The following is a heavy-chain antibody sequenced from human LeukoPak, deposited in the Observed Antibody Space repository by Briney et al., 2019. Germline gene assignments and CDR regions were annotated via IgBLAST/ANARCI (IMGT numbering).Heavy chain of an antibody. CDR2: IHYSGLT. D-gene: IGHD1-7*01. CDR3: ARDPPEDEWNSLDS. V-gene: IGHV4-39*07. Sequence: SETLSLTCSVSGGSISSRSYYWGWVRQPPGKGLEWIGFIHYSGLTVYSPSLQSRVSMSVDTSRNQFSLDLSSVTAADTALYYCARDPPEDEWNSLDSWGQGILVTVSS. J-gene: IGHJ4*02. CDR1: GGSISSRSYY.